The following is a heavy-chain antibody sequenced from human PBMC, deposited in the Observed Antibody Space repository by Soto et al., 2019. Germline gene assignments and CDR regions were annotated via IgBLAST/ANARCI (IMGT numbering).Heavy chain of an antibody. D-gene: IGHD3-10*01. CDR3: ATGSLWFGELFPSAVDY. Sequence: GGSLRLSCAASGFTFSSYSMNWVRQAPGKGLEWVSYISSSSSTIYYADSVKGRFTISRDNAKNSLYLQMNSLRAEDTAVYYCATGSLWFGELFPSAVDYWGQGTLVTVSS. J-gene: IGHJ4*02. CDR2: ISSSSSTI. CDR1: GFTFSSYS. V-gene: IGHV3-48*01.